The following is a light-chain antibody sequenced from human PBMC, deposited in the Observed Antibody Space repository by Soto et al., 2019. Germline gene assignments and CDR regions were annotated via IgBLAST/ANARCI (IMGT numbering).Light chain of an antibody. V-gene: IGKV2D-29*01. CDR1: WQVLHSDAKTY. CDR3: QQANMFPIT. J-gene: IGKJ5*01. Sequence: MTQPPPSLYVHPRHPPSLSRRSRWQVLHSDAKTYLYWYLQKPGQPPQLLIYEVSNRCSGVPDRFSGSGSGTDFTLTISSLQPEDFAAYYCQQANMFPITFGQGTRLETK. CDR2: EVS.